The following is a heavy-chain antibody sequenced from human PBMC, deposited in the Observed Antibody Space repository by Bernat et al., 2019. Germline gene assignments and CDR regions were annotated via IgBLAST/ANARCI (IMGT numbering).Heavy chain of an antibody. Sequence: EVQLVESGGGLVQPGGSLRLSCAASGFTFSSYWMSWVRQAPGKGLEWVANIKQDGSEKYNVDSVKGRFTISRDNAKNSLYLKMNSLRAEDTAVYYCASAPMTTVTTSSLDYMDVWGKGTTVTVSS. CDR2: IKQDGSEK. J-gene: IGHJ6*03. D-gene: IGHD4-11*01. CDR1: GFTFSSYW. CDR3: ASAPMTTVTTSSLDYMDV. V-gene: IGHV3-7*03.